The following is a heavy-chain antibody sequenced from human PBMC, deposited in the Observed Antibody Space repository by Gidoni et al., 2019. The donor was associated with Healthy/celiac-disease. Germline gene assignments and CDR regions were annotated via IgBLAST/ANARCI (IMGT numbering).Heavy chain of an antibody. CDR2: IYYSGST. V-gene: IGHV4-31*03. J-gene: IGHJ4*02. CDR1: GGSIISGGYY. Sequence: QVQLQESGPGLVKPSQTLSLTCTVSGGSIISGGYYWSWIRQHPVKGLEWIGYIYYSGSTYYNPSLKSRVTISVDTSKNQFSLKLSSVTAADTAVYYCARVSPGRVGESLDYWGQGTLVTVSS. D-gene: IGHD3-10*01. CDR3: ARVSPGRVGESLDY.